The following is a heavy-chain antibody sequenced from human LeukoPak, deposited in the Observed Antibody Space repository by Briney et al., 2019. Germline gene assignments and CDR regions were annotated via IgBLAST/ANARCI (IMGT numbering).Heavy chain of an antibody. J-gene: IGHJ4*02. Sequence: GGSLRLSRAASGFTFSTYIMNWVRQAPGKGLEWVSSISGSSSYIYYADSMKGRFTISRDNAKSSLYLQMNSLRDEDTAIYFCARALWELRSSAYFDHWGQGTLVTVSS. D-gene: IGHD1-26*01. CDR3: ARALWELRSSAYFDH. CDR1: GFTFSTYI. V-gene: IGHV3-21*06. CDR2: ISGSSSYI.